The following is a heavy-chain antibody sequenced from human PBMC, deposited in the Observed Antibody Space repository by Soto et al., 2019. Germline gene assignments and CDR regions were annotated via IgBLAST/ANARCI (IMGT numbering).Heavy chain of an antibody. CDR1: GGSISSGGYY. CDR2: IYYSGST. V-gene: IGHV4-31*03. J-gene: IGHJ5*02. CDR3: ARSVGSGSLNWFDP. D-gene: IGHD3-10*01. Sequence: PSETLSLTCTVSGGSISSGGYYWSWIRQHPGKGLEWIGYIYYSGSTYHNPSLKSRVTISVDTSKNQFSLKLRSVTAADTSVYYCARSVGSGSLNWFDPWGQGTPVTVSS.